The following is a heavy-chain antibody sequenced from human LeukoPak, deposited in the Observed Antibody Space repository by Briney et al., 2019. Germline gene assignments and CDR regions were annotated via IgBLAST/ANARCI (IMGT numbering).Heavy chain of an antibody. D-gene: IGHD3-22*01. V-gene: IGHV3-30*02. Sequence: GGSLRLSCAASGFTFSSYGMHWVRQAPGKGLEWVAFIRYDGSNKYYADSGKGRFTISRDNSKNTLFLQMNSLRAEDTAVYYCAKISGYYPSDYWGQGTLVTVSS. CDR2: IRYDGSNK. CDR3: AKISGYYPSDY. J-gene: IGHJ4*02. CDR1: GFTFSSYG.